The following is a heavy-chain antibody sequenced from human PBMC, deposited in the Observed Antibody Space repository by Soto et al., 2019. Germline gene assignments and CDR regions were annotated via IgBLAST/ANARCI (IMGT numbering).Heavy chain of an antibody. D-gene: IGHD3-16*02. CDR3: ARVMYYDYVWGSYRYSRFDP. CDR1: GGSFTSNNW. CDR2: IYRTGST. Sequence: PSETLSLTCAVSGGSFTSNNWWTWVRQPPGQGLEWIGEIYRTGSTNYNPSLKSRVTISLDKSENQFSLKVTSLTAADTAVYYCARVMYYDYVWGSYRYSRFDPWGQGTLVTVSS. J-gene: IGHJ5*02. V-gene: IGHV4-4*02.